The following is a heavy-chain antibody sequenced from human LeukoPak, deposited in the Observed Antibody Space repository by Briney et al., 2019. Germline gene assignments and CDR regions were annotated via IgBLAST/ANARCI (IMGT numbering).Heavy chain of an antibody. CDR1: GFTFSSYW. V-gene: IGHV3-7*01. CDR3: ARTRASGTSYYFDY. Sequence: GGSLRLSCAASGFTFSSYWMSWVRQAPGKGLEWVANIKQDGSEKYYVDSVKGRFTISRDNAKNSLYLQMNSLRAEDTAVYYCARTRASGTSYYFDYWGQGTLVTVSS. CDR2: IKQDGSEK. J-gene: IGHJ4*02. D-gene: IGHD3-10*01.